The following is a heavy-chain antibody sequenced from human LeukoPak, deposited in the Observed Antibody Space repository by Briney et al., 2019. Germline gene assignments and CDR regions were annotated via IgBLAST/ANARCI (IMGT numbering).Heavy chain of an antibody. J-gene: IGHJ4*02. CDR1: GFTSSSYA. V-gene: IGHV3-23*01. CDR2: VSGSGDRM. CDR3: AKAAAAPGFDF. D-gene: IGHD6-13*01. Sequence: GGSLRLSCAASGFTSSSYALNWVRQAPGKGLEWVATVSGSGDRMYHADSVKGRFTISRDNSKNTIYLQMNSLGAEDTALYYCAKAAAAPGFDFWGQGTLVTVSS.